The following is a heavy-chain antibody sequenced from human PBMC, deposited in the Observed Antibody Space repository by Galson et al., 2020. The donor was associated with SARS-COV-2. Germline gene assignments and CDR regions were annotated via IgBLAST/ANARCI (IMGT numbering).Heavy chain of an antibody. V-gene: IGHV4-34*01. CDR2: INHSGST. D-gene: IGHD6-13*01. CDR3: ARGFYSSSDY. Sequence: SETLCLTCAVYGGSFSGYYWSWIRQPPGKGLEWIGEINHSGSTNYNPSLKSRVTISVDTSKNQFSLKLSSVTAADTAVYYCARGFYSSSDYWGQGTLVTVSS. J-gene: IGHJ4*02. CDR1: GGSFSGYY.